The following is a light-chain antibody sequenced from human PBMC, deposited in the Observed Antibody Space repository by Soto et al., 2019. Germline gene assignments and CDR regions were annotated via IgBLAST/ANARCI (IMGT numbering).Light chain of an antibody. Sequence: QSVMTQPASVSGSPGQSITISCTGTSSEVGGCDYVSWYQQYPGKAPKFMIYEVTNRPSGVSHRFSGSKSGNTASLTISGLQAEDQVDYFCTSYTTTSTYVFGTGTKVTVL. V-gene: IGLV2-14*01. CDR2: EVT. CDR1: SSEVGGCDY. J-gene: IGLJ1*01. CDR3: TSYTTTSTYV.